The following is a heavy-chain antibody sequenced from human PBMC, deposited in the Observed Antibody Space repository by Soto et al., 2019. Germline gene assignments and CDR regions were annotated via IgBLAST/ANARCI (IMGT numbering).Heavy chain of an antibody. CDR3: AKKGESHWNSQLGNAFDL. V-gene: IGHV4-34*01. CDR2: INHSGST. Sequence: QVQLQQWGAGLLKPSETLSLTCAIYGGSFSGYYWSWIRQPPGKGLEWIGEINHSGSTNYNPSLKSRVTISVDTSKNQFSLKLSSVTAADTAVYCCAKKGESHWNSQLGNAFDLWGQGTMVTVSS. CDR1: GGSFSGYY. D-gene: IGHD1-7*01. J-gene: IGHJ3*01.